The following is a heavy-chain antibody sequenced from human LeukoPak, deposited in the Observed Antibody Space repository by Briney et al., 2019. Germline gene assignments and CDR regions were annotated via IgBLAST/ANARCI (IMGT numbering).Heavy chain of an antibody. V-gene: IGHV1-58*02. Sequence: SVKVSCKASGFTFTSSAMQWVRQARGQRLEWIGWIVVGSGNTNYAQKFQERVSITRDMSTSTAYMELSSLRSEDTAVYYCAAQVVGGDSTFGLEDAFDIWGQGTMVTVSS. CDR3: AAQVVGGDSTFGLEDAFDI. CDR1: GFTFTSSA. D-gene: IGHD2-21*02. J-gene: IGHJ3*02. CDR2: IVVGSGNT.